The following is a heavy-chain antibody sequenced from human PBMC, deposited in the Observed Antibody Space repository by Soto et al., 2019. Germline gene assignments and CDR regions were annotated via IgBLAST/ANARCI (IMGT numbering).Heavy chain of an antibody. CDR2: IYHSGST. CDR3: ARTYIVVPPRGGPGRFDP. J-gene: IGHJ5*02. V-gene: IGHV4-38-2*01. Sequence: SETLSLTCAVSGYSISSGYYWGWIRQPPGKGLEWIGSIYHSGSTYYNPSLKSRVTISVDTSKNQFSLKLSSVTVADTAVYYCARTYIVVPPRGGPGRFDPWGQGTLVTVSS. CDR1: GYSISSGYY. D-gene: IGHD2-2*01.